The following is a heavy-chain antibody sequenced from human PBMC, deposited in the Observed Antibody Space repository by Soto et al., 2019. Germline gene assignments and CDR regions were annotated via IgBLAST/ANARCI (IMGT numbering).Heavy chain of an antibody. CDR3: AKAAVTAGYFDC. V-gene: IGHV3-9*01. J-gene: IGHJ4*02. Sequence: EVQLVESGGGLVQPGRSLRLSCAASGFTFDDYAMHWVRHAPGKGLEWVSSVSWNSDTMGYADSVKGRFTISRDNAKNSLYLQMNCLRAEDTALYYCAKAAVTAGYFDCWGQGTLVTVSS. CDR1: GFTFDDYA. D-gene: IGHD6-13*01. CDR2: VSWNSDTM.